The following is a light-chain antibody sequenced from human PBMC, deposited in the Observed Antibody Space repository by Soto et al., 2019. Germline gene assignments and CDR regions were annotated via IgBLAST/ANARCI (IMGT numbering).Light chain of an antibody. Sequence: DAVLTQSPLSLPVTLGQPASISCRSSQSLVYSDGDTYLNWFHQRPGQSPRRLLYKVSNRDSGVPYRFSGSGSGTDFTLTISRVEAEDVGVYYCMQGSHWPWTLGQGTKVEIK. J-gene: IGKJ1*01. CDR2: KVS. CDR3: MQGSHWPWT. CDR1: QSLVYSDGDTY. V-gene: IGKV2-30*01.